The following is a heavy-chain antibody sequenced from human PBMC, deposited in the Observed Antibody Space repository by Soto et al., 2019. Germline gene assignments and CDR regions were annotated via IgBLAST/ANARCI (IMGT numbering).Heavy chain of an antibody. CDR2: ISSSSGT. CDR3: ARDSNWSSDY. CDR1: GFTFSSYS. Sequence: GGSLRLSCAASGFTFSSYSMNWVRQAPGKGLEWVSSISSSSGTWYADSVKGRFTMSRDNAKNSLYLQMNSLRDEDTAVYFCARDSNWSSDYWGQGTLVTVSS. D-gene: IGHD1-1*01. V-gene: IGHV3-21*06. J-gene: IGHJ4*02.